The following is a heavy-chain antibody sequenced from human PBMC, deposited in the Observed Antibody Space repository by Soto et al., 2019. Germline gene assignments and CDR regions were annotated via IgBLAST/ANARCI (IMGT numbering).Heavy chain of an antibody. Sequence: SETLSLTCTVSGGSISTYYWSWIRQPPGGTLEWIGYIYASGATTYNPSLESRVAMSVDMPNNEFSLELTSLTAADTAVYYCARSHSFDGSIYHYYFDFWGQGTLVTVSS. CDR2: IYASGAT. V-gene: IGHV4-59*01. CDR3: ARSHSFDGSIYHYYFDF. D-gene: IGHD3-10*01. CDR1: GGSISTYY. J-gene: IGHJ4*02.